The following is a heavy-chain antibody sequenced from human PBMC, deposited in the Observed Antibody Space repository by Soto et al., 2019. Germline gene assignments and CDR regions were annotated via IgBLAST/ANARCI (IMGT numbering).Heavy chain of an antibody. Sequence: SQTLSLPCAISGDSVSSNSAAWNWIRQSPSRGLEWLGRTYYRSKWYNDYAVSVKSRITINPETSKNQFALQLNSVTPEDTAVYYCARDLNSSGWWRVFDYWGQGTLVTVSS. CDR3: ARDLNSSGWWRVFDY. V-gene: IGHV6-1*01. CDR1: GDSVSSNSAA. D-gene: IGHD6-19*01. J-gene: IGHJ4*02. CDR2: TYYRSKWYN.